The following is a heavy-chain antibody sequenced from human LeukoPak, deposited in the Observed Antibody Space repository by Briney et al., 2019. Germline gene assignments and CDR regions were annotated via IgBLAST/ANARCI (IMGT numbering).Heavy chain of an antibody. CDR1: GYSISSGYY. D-gene: IGHD1-26*01. Sequence: PSETLTLTCTVSGYSISSGYYWGWIRQPPGKGLEWIGSIYHSGSTYYNPSLKSRVTISVDTSKNQFSLKLSSVTAADTAVYYCAGMRGSYWGQGTLVTVSS. CDR2: IYHSGST. CDR3: AGMRGSY. J-gene: IGHJ4*02. V-gene: IGHV4-38-2*02.